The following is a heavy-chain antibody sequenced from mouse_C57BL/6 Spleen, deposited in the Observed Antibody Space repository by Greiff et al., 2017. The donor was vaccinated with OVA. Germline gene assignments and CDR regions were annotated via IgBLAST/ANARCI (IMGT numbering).Heavy chain of an antibody. Sequence: VQLQQSGAELARPGASVKLSCKASGYTFTSYGISWVKQRTGQGLEWIGEIYPRSGNTYYNEKFKGKATLTADKSSSTAYMELRSLTSEDSAVYFCARETDYYCSSHEDYFDYWGQGTTLTVSS. V-gene: IGHV1-81*01. CDR2: IYPRSGNT. J-gene: IGHJ2*01. CDR1: GYTFTSYG. D-gene: IGHD1-1*01. CDR3: ARETDYYCSSHEDYFDY.